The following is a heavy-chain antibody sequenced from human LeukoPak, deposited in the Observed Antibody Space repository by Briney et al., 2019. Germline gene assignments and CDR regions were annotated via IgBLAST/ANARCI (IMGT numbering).Heavy chain of an antibody. CDR2: IIPIFGTA. CDR3: ARDGGGAYCGGDCYTYFQH. J-gene: IGHJ1*01. CDR1: GGTFSSYA. D-gene: IGHD2-21*02. V-gene: IGHV1-69*05. Sequence: SVKVSCKASGGTFSSYAISWVRQAPGQGLEWMGRIIPIFGTANYAQKFQGRVTITTDESTSTAYMELSSQRSEDTAVYYCARDGGGAYCGGDCYTYFQHWGQGTLVTVSS.